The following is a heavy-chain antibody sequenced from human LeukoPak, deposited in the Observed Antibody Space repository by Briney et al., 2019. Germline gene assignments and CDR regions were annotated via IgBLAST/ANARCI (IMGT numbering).Heavy chain of an antibody. D-gene: IGHD3-10*01. J-gene: IGHJ3*02. CDR1: GGSISSSSYY. CDR3: ARHLEFPDHAFDI. Sequence: SETLSLTCTVSGGSISSSSYYWGWIRQPPGKGLEWIGSIYYSGSTYYNPSLKSRVTISVDTSKNQFSLKLSSVTAADTAVYYCARHLEFPDHAFDIWGQGTMVTVSS. CDR2: IYYSGST. V-gene: IGHV4-39*01.